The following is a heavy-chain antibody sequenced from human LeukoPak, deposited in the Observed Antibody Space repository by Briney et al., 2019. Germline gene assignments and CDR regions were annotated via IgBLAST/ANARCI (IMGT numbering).Heavy chain of an antibody. D-gene: IGHD6-13*01. Sequence: SETLSLTCTVSGGSISSSSYYWGWIRQPPGKGLEWIGEINHSGSTNYNPSLKSRVTISVDTSKNQFSLKLSSVTAADTAVYYCARGRGSSSWYFDYWGQGTLVTVSS. CDR3: ARGRGSSSWYFDY. CDR2: INHSGST. CDR1: GGSISSSSYY. J-gene: IGHJ4*02. V-gene: IGHV4-39*07.